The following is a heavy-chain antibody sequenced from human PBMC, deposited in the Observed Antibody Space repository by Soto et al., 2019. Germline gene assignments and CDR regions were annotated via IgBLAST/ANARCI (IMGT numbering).Heavy chain of an antibody. J-gene: IGHJ5*02. D-gene: IGHD3-16*02. CDR2: LYSSGTT. CDR1: GGSITSANYY. V-gene: IGHV4-31*03. Sequence: QVQLQESGPGLVKPSQTLSLSCSISGGSITSANYYWTWIRLFPGKGLEWIGYLYSSGTTHYNPSLKSRATISLDTTNNQFSMAVKSATAADTAVYYCARIGLHLGELSRNWFDPWGQGSLVTVSS. CDR3: ARIGLHLGELSRNWFDP.